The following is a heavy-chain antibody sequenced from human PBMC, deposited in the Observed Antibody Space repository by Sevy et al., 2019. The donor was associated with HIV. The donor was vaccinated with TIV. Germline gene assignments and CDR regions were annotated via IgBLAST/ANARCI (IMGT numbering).Heavy chain of an antibody. CDR2: LSFGCGEL. D-gene: IGHD2-8*01. CDR3: AREGCTKPHDY. Sequence: GGSLRLSCAPSGFTFSKYSMSWVGQPPGKGLEWFSTLSFGCGELNYADSVKGRFTISRDNSKSSVYLQMNNLRPEDTAVYYCAREGCTKPHDYWGQGTLVTVSS. CDR1: GFTFSKYS. J-gene: IGHJ4*02. V-gene: IGHV3-23*01.